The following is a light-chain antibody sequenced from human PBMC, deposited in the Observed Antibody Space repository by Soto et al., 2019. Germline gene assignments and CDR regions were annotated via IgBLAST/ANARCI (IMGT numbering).Light chain of an antibody. CDR2: DAS. CDR1: QSVSSY. J-gene: IGKJ1*01. V-gene: IGKV3-11*01. Sequence: DIVLTQSPATLSLSPGARATLSCRASQSVSSYLAWYQQKTGQAPRLLIYDASNRATGIPARVSGSWSGTDVTLTLSRLEPEEVAVYYGQQRSNWPRTFGQGTKVDIK. CDR3: QQRSNWPRT.